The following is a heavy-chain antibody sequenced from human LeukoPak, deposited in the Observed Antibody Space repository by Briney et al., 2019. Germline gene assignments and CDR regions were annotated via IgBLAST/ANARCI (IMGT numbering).Heavy chain of an antibody. Sequence: GGSLRLSCAASGFTFSSYAMHWVRQAPGKGLEWVATISYDGSNTDYADSVKGRFTISRDTSKNTLYLQMNSLRAEDTAVYYCARDPDTTMVTLLLDYWGQGTLVTVSS. J-gene: IGHJ4*02. V-gene: IGHV3-30-3*01. D-gene: IGHD5-18*01. CDR1: GFTFSSYA. CDR2: ISYDGSNT. CDR3: ARDPDTTMVTLLLDY.